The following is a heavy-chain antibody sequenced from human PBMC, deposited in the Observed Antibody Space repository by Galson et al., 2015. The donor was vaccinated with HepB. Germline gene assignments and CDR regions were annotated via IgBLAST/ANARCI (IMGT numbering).Heavy chain of an antibody. CDR3: AKDGGYSSGWYEIDY. CDR2: ISGSGGST. D-gene: IGHD6-19*01. J-gene: IGHJ4*02. V-gene: IGHV3-23*01. CDR1: GFTFSSYA. Sequence: SLRLSCAASGFTFSSYAMSWVRQAPGKGLEWVSAISGSGGSTYYADSVKGRFTISRDNSKNTLYLQMNSLRAEDTAVYYCAKDGGYSSGWYEIDYWGQGTLVTVSS.